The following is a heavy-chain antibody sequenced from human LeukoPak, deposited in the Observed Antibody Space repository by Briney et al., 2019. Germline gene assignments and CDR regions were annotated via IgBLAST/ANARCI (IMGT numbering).Heavy chain of an antibody. CDR3: ASLEVTTRGSTNYMDV. D-gene: IGHD4-17*01. V-gene: IGHV1-18*01. CDR1: GYTFTSYG. Sequence: ASVKVSCKASGYTFTSYGINWVRQAPGQGLEWMGRINANSGKTNYAQKLQGRVTMTTDTSTSTADMELRSLRSDDTAVYYCASLEVTTRGSTNYMDVWGKGTTVTASS. J-gene: IGHJ6*03. CDR2: INANSGKT.